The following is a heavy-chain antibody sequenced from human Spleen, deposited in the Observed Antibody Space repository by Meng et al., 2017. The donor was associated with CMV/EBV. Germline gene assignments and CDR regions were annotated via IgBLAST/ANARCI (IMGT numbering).Heavy chain of an antibody. CDR3: ASVGSSWSYYYGMDV. V-gene: IGHV1-8*01. CDR2: MNPNGGNT. Sequence: ASVKVSCKASGYTFTSYDINWVRQATGQGLEWMGWMNPNGGNTGYAQKFQGRVTITRNTSISTAYMELNSLRSEDTALYYCASVGSSWSYYYGMDVWGQGTTVTVSS. D-gene: IGHD6-13*01. CDR1: GYTFTSYD. J-gene: IGHJ6*02.